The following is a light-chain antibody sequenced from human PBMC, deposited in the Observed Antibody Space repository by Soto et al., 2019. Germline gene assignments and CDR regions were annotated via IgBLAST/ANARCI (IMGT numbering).Light chain of an antibody. V-gene: IGKV3-20*01. J-gene: IGKJ2*01. CDR2: GAS. Sequence: EIVLTQSPGTLSLSPGERATLSCRASQSVSSRYLAWYQQKPGQAPRLLIYGASNRATGIPDRFSGGGSGTDFTLTISRLEPEDFAVYFCQQYGSSPPFTFGQGTKVEIK. CDR3: QQYGSSPPFT. CDR1: QSVSSRY.